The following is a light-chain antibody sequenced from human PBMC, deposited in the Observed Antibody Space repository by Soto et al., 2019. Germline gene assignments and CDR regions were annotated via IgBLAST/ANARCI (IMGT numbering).Light chain of an antibody. CDR1: QSILSTSNDKHY. Sequence: DIVMTQSPDSLAVSLGERATINCKSSQSILSTSNDKHYLAWYQQKPGQPPKLLLYWASTRESGVPDRFSGSGSGTDFTLTISSLQAEDVAVYYCHQYHTTPWAFGQGTKVEI. V-gene: IGKV4-1*01. CDR3: HQYHTTPWA. CDR2: WAS. J-gene: IGKJ1*01.